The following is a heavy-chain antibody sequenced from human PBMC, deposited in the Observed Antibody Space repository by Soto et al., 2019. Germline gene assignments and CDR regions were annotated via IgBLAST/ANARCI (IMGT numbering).Heavy chain of an antibody. CDR3: ATEKYYYDSSGYTNDAFDI. V-gene: IGHV1-24*01. Sequence: ASVKVSCKVSGYTLTELSMHWVRQAPGKGLEWMGGFDPEDGETIYAQKFQGRVTMTEDTSTDTAYMELSSLRSEDTAVYYCATEKYYYDSSGYTNDAFDIWGQGTMVTVSS. CDR2: FDPEDGET. CDR1: GYTLTELS. D-gene: IGHD3-22*01. J-gene: IGHJ3*02.